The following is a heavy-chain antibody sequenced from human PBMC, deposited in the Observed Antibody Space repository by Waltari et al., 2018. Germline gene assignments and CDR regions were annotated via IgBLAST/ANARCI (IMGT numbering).Heavy chain of an antibody. D-gene: IGHD3-16*01. CDR3: ARDGGSPLVQYFQH. CDR2: IIPIFGTA. V-gene: IGHV1-69*05. CDR1: GGTFSSYA. Sequence: QVQLVQSGAEVKKPGSSVKVSCKASGGTFSSYAISWVRQAPGQGLEWMGGIIPIFGTATYAQKFQGRVTITTDESTSTAYMELSSLRSEDTAVYYCARDGGSPLVQYFQHWGQGTLVTVSS. J-gene: IGHJ1*01.